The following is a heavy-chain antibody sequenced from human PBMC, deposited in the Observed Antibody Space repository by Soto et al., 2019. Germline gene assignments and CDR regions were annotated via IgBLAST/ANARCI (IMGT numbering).Heavy chain of an antibody. Sequence: ASVKVSCKASGGTFSSYTISWVRQATGQGLEWMGWMNPNSGNTGYAQKFQGRVTMTRNTSISTAYMELSSLRSEDTAVYYCARPIFGVVSNWGQGTLVTVSS. CDR2: MNPNSGNT. J-gene: IGHJ4*02. CDR1: GGTFSSYT. D-gene: IGHD3-3*01. CDR3: ARPIFGVVSN. V-gene: IGHV1-8*02.